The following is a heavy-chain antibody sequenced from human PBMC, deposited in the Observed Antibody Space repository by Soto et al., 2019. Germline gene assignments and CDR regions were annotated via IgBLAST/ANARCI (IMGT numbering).Heavy chain of an antibody. CDR1: GGSISSSSYY. CDR2: IYYSGST. D-gene: IGHD3-22*01. CDR3: AVPPGDYYDSSGSLDY. Sequence: WETLSLTCTVSGGSISSSSYYWGWIRQPPGKGLEWIGSIYYSGSTYYNPSLKSRVTISVDTSKNQFSLKLSSVTAADTAVYYCAVPPGDYYDSSGSLDYWGQGTLVTVSS. V-gene: IGHV4-39*01. J-gene: IGHJ4*02.